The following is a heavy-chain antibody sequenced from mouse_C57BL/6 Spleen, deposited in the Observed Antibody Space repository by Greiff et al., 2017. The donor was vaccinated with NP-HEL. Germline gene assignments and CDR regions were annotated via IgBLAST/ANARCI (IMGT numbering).Heavy chain of an antibody. V-gene: IGHV1-74*01. CDR2: IHPSDSDT. CDR3: AIFDYDGGAWFAY. J-gene: IGHJ3*01. Sequence: VQLQQPGAELVKPGASVKVSCKASGYTFTSYWMHWVKQRPGQGLEWIGRIHPSDSDTNYNQKFKGKATLTVDKSSSTAYMQLSSLTSEDSAVYYCAIFDYDGGAWFAYWGQGTLVTVSA. CDR1: GYTFTSYW. D-gene: IGHD2-4*01.